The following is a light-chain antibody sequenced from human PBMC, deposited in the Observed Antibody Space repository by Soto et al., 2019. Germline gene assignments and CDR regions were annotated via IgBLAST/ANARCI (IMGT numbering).Light chain of an antibody. V-gene: IGLV1-40*01. CDR2: GYN. J-gene: IGLJ2*01. Sequence: QSVLTQPPSVSGAPGQTVTISCTGGSSNIGAGYDVHWYQQLPGTAPKLLIYGYNNRPSGVPDRFSGSKSGTSASLAITGLQAEDEADYYCQSYDSSPSGYVLFGGGTKVTVL. CDR1: SSNIGAGYD. CDR3: QSYDSSPSGYVL.